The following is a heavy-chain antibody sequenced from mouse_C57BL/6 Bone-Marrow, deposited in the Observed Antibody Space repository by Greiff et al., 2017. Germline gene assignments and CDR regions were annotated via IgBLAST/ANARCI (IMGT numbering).Heavy chain of an antibody. V-gene: IGHV1-9*01. CDR1: VYTFTGYR. J-gene: IGHJ4*01. CDR2: ILPGSGST. Sequence: VQLQESGADLTNAAASVNLSFKPTVYTFTGYRIDWVKQRPGHGREWMGEILPGSGSTNYNEKFKGKATFTADTSSNTAYMQLSSLTAEDSAIYYCARWGYAKDYWGQGTSVTVSS. CDR3: ARWGYAKDY.